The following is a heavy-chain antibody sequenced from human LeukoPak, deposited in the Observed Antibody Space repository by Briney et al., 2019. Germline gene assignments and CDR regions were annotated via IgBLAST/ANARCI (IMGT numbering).Heavy chain of an antibody. CDR3: ARGSIGYTYKNPRPYDY. D-gene: IGHD5-18*01. J-gene: IGHJ4*02. CDR1: GFTFSNYG. V-gene: IGHV3-33*01. CDR2: IWYDGSKE. Sequence: GRSLRLSCAASGFTFSNYGMHWVRQAPGKGLEWVALIWYDGSKEYYADSVKGRFTISRDNSKNTLYLQMNNLRAEDTAAYYCARGSIGYTYKNPRPYDYWGQGTLVTVSS.